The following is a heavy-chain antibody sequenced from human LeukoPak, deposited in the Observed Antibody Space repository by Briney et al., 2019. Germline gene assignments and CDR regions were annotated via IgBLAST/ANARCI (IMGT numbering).Heavy chain of an antibody. CDR2: IWNDGSNK. J-gene: IGHJ6*02. CDR3: ATEVKAAAGIDTGSYYYNGMDV. Sequence: GTSLRLSCAVSGFSFYTYGIHWVRHAPGKGLEWVAVIWNDGSNKYYADSVKGRFTISRDNSKNTLYLQMNSLRTEGTAVYFCATEVKAAAGIDTGSYYYNGMDVWGQGTTVTVSS. D-gene: IGHD6-13*01. V-gene: IGHV3-33*01. CDR1: GFSFYTYG.